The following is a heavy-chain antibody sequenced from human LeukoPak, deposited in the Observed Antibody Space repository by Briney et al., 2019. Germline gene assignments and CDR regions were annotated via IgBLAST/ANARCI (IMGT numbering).Heavy chain of an antibody. CDR3: AATIPQAFDI. CDR1: GFTFSSYA. CDR2: ISYDGSNK. Sequence: PGGSLRLSCAASGFTFSSYAMHWVRQAPGKGLEWVAVISYDGSNKYYADSVKGRFTISRDNSKNTLYLQMNSLRAEDTAVYYCAATIPQAFDIWGQGTMVTVSS. V-gene: IGHV3-30*04. J-gene: IGHJ3*02. D-gene: IGHD3-3*01.